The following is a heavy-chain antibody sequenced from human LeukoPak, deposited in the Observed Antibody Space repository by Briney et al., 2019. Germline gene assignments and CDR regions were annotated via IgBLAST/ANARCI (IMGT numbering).Heavy chain of an antibody. CDR1: GFTFSSYG. V-gene: IGHV3-30*18. CDR2: ISYDGSNK. D-gene: IGHD6-19*01. CDR3: AKEERRIGSGWYDY. Sequence: GGSLRLSCVASGFTFSSYGMHWVRQAPGKGLEWVAVISYDGSNKYYADSVKGRFTISRDNSKNTLYLQMNSLRAEDTAVYYCAKEERRIGSGWYDYWGQGTLVTVSS. J-gene: IGHJ4*02.